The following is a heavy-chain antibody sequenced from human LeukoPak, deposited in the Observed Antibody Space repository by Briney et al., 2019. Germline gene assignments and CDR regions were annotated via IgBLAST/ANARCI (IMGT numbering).Heavy chain of an antibody. D-gene: IGHD3-22*01. J-gene: IGHJ4*02. CDR3: ARDHYSDYYDSSGPPTGLDY. V-gene: IGHV3-7*01. CDR2: INEDGSEK. Sequence: GGSLRVSCAASGFTFSSYWMSRVRQAPGKGLEWVANINEDGSEKYYVQSVKGRFTISRDNAENSLYLQMNSLRAEDTAVYYCARDHYSDYYDSSGPPTGLDYWGQGTLVTVSS. CDR1: GFTFSSYW.